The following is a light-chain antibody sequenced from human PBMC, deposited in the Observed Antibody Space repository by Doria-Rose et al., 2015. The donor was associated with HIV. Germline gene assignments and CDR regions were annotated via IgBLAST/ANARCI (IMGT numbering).Light chain of an antibody. CDR3: QQYSQWPPYT. V-gene: IGKV3-15*01. J-gene: IGKJ2*01. CDR1: QGIGSD. Sequence: TQSPATLSASPGERATLSCRASQGIGSDLAWYQQKPGQAPRLLIYRASIRATGIPPRFTGGGSGTEFTITISSLQSEDFAVYFCQQYSQWPPYTFGQGTKLEVK. CDR2: RAS.